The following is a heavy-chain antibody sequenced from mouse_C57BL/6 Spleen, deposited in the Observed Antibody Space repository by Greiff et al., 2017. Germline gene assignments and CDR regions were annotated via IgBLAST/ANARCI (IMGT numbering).Heavy chain of an antibody. CDR2: IDPSDSYT. Sequence: VQLQQPGAELVMPGASVKLSCKASGYTFTSYWMRWVKQRPGQGLEWIGEIDPSDSYTNYNQKLKGKSTLTVDKSSRTAYMQHSSLTSDDSAVYYCATRGALDWFAYWGQGTLLTVSA. CDR3: ATRGALDWFAY. V-gene: IGHV1-69*01. J-gene: IGHJ3*01. CDR1: GYTFTSYW.